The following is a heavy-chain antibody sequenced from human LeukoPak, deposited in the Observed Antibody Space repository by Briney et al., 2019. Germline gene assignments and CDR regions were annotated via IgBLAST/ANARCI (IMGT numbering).Heavy chain of an antibody. Sequence: KPSETLSLTCAVYGGSFSGSYWSWIRQPPGKGLEWIGEIDHSGSTNYNPSLKSRVTISADTSKNQFSLKLTSVTAADTAVYYCASGRYYGSGSQYNWFDPWGQGTLVTVSS. J-gene: IGHJ5*02. V-gene: IGHV4-34*01. CDR2: IDHSGST. D-gene: IGHD3-10*01. CDR3: ASGRYYGSGSQYNWFDP. CDR1: GGSFSGSY.